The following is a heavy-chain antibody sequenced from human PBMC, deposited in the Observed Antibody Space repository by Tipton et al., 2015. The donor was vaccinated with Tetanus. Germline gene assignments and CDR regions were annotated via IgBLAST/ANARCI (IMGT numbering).Heavy chain of an antibody. D-gene: IGHD3-10*01. CDR3: ARGDYYGSGTYDV. CDR2: VHPRGST. CDR1: GGSFSGSY. Sequence: TLSFTCAVYGGSFSGSYWSWVRQPPGKGLEWIGEVHPRGSTNYNPSLKSRVTISLDTTKKQVSLKLSSVTAADTAVYYCARGDYYGSGTYDVWGQGTTVAVPS. V-gene: IGHV4-34*01. J-gene: IGHJ6*02.